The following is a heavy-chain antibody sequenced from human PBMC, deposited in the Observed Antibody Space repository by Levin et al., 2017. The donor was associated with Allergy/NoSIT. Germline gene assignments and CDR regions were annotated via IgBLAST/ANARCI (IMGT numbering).Heavy chain of an antibody. V-gene: IGHV3-23*01. CDR3: AKEGRTQDGTTVTTTDYLDY. CDR1: GFTFSTNA. J-gene: IGHJ4*02. D-gene: IGHD4-17*01. Sequence: GESLKISCAASGFTFSTNAMTWVRQAPGKGLEWVSAISAGGSGTYYTDSVKGRFTISRDNSRNTLYLQMNSLRAEDTAVYYCAKEGRTQDGTTVTTTDYLDYWGQGTLVTVSS. CDR2: ISAGGSGT.